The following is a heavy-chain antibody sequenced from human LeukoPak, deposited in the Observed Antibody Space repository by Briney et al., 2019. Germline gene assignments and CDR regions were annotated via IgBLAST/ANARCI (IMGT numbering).Heavy chain of an antibody. Sequence: PGGSLRLSCAASGFTFSSYAMSWVRQAPGKGLEWVSAISGSGGSTYYADSVKGRFTISRDNSKNTLYLQMNSLRAEDTAVYYCAKFSERYDSSGYYYDYFDYWGQGTLVTVSS. V-gene: IGHV3-23*01. J-gene: IGHJ4*02. CDR1: GFTFSSYA. CDR2: ISGSGGST. CDR3: AKFSERYDSSGYYYDYFDY. D-gene: IGHD3-22*01.